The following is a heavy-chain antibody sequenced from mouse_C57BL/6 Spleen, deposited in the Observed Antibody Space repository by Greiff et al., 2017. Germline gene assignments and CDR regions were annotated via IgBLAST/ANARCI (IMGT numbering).Heavy chain of an antibody. D-gene: IGHD1-1*01. CDR3: TRGGITTRYYFDY. V-gene: IGHV1-15*01. Sequence: QVQLQQSGAELVRPGASVTLSCKASGYTFTDYEMHWVKQTPVHGLEWIGAIDPETGGTAYNQKFKGKAILTADKSSSTAYMELRSLTSEDSAVYYCTRGGITTRYYFDYWGQGTTLTVSS. J-gene: IGHJ2*01. CDR2: IDPETGGT. CDR1: GYTFTDYE.